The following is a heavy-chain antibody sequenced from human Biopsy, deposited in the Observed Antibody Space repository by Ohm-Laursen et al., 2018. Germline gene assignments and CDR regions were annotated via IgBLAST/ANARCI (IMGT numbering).Heavy chain of an antibody. CDR2: IIPIFGII. CDR3: ARDSRGGHLNTTLITGKNLDS. J-gene: IGHJ4*02. CDR1: GGTFSSYS. D-gene: IGHD3-16*01. Sequence: SVKVSCKASGGTFSSYSISWVRQAPGQGLEWMGGIIPIFGIINHAQKFQGRVTISADESTTTAYMELGSLRSEDTAVYFCARDSRGGHLNTTLITGKNLDSWGQGILVTVSS. V-gene: IGHV1-69*13.